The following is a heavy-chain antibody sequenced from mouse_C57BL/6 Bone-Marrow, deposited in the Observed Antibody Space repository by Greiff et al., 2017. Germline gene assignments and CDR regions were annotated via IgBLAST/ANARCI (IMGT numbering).Heavy chain of an antibody. CDR1: GFTFTDYY. CDR3: ARSFDGYYWFAY. Sequence: EVKLQESGGGLVQPGGSLSLSCAASGFTFTDYYMSWVRQPPGKALEWLGFIRNKANGYTTEYSASVKGRFTISRDNSQSILYLQMNALRAEDSATYYCARSFDGYYWFAYWGQGTLVTVSA. J-gene: IGHJ3*01. V-gene: IGHV7-3*01. CDR2: IRNKANGYTT. D-gene: IGHD2-3*01.